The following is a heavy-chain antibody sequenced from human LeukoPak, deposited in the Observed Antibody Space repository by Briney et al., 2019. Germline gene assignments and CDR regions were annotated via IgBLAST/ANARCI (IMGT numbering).Heavy chain of an antibody. D-gene: IGHD3-22*01. CDR3: AKDIGSYYDSSGSSAFDI. Sequence: GSLRLSCAASGFTFSSYAMSWVRQAPGKGLEWVSAISGSGGSTYYADSVKGRFTTSRDNAKNSLYLQMNSLRAEDTALYYCAKDIGSYYDSSGSSAFDIWGQGTMVTVSS. CDR2: ISGSGGST. J-gene: IGHJ3*02. V-gene: IGHV3-23*01. CDR1: GFTFSSYA.